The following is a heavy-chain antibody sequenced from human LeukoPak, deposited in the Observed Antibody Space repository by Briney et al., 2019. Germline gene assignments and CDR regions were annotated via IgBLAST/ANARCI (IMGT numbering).Heavy chain of an antibody. J-gene: IGHJ4*02. CDR3: ARAYCSSTSCYDGLDY. D-gene: IGHD2-2*01. V-gene: IGHV4-34*01. CDR1: GGSFSGYY. CDR2: INHSGST. Sequence: SETLSLTCAVYGGSFSGYYWSWIRQPPGKGLEWIGEINHSGSTNYNPSLKSRVTISVDTSKNQFSLKLSSVTAADTAVYYCARAYCSSTSCYDGLDYWGQGTLVTVSS.